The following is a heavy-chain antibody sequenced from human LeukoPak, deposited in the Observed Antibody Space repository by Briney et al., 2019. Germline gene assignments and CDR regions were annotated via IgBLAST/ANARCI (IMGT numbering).Heavy chain of an antibody. D-gene: IGHD3-9*01. CDR1: GFTFSSYS. CDR3: ARNRVIDALRYFDSFDH. Sequence: GGSLRLSCVASGFTFSSYSMNWVRQAPGKGLEWVSSISSTSRYIYYADSVKGRFIVTRDSVDNSVSLQLNSLRAEDTAVYYCARNRVIDALRYFDSFDHWGQGVLVSVSS. J-gene: IGHJ4*02. CDR2: ISSTSRYI. V-gene: IGHV3-21*01.